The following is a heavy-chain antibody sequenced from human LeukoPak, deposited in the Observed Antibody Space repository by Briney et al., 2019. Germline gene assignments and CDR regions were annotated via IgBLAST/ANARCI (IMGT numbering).Heavy chain of an antibody. D-gene: IGHD3-10*01. Sequence: SGPTLVNPTETLTLTCSFSGFSLTTNGVGVGWIRQPPGKALEYLALIYWDDDKRYRPSLRSRLTITKDTSKNQVVLTMTNMDPVDTATYYCAHRLGPGVDYGSGSWNAGYFDYWGQGAPVTVSS. CDR3: AHRLGPGVDYGSGSWNAGYFDY. J-gene: IGHJ4*02. CDR1: GFSLTTNGVG. V-gene: IGHV2-5*02. CDR2: IYWDDDK.